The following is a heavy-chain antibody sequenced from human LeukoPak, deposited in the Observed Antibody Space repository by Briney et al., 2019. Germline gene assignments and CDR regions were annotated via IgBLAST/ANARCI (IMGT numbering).Heavy chain of an antibody. CDR2: IYYSGST. D-gene: IGHD2-2*01. Sequence: SETLSLTCTVSGGSISSYYWSWIRQPPGKGLEWIGYIYYSGSTNYSPSLKSRVTISVDTSKNQISLKLSSVTAADTALYYCARYHCSSATCGFDPWGQGTLVTVSS. V-gene: IGHV4-59*08. J-gene: IGHJ5*02. CDR1: GGSISSYY. CDR3: ARYHCSSATCGFDP.